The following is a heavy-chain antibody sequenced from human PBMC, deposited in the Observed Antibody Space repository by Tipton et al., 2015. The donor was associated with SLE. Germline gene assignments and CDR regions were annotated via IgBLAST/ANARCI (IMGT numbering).Heavy chain of an antibody. CDR1: GGSISSYY. D-gene: IGHD4-17*01. J-gene: IGHJ6*02. V-gene: IGHV4-59*01. Sequence: TLSLTCTVSGGSISSYYWSWIRQPPGKGLEWIGYIYYSGSTNYNPSLKSRVTISFDTSKNQFALKLTSVTAADTAVYYCARGTDYGDSDYFYGMDVWGLGSTVTVSS. CDR2: IYYSGST. CDR3: ARGTDYGDSDYFYGMDV.